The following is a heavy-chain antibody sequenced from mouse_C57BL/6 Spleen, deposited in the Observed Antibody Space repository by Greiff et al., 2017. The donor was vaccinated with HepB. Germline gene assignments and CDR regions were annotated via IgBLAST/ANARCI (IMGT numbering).Heavy chain of an antibody. CDR3: ARYSSWDGYYFDY. V-gene: IGHV7-3*01. CDR1: GFTFTDYY. Sequence: EVKLVESGGGLVQPGGSLSLSCAASGFTFTDYYMSWVRQPPGKALEWLGFIRNKANGYTTEYSASVKGRFTISRDNSQSILYLQMNALRAEDSATYYCARYSSWDGYYFDYWGQGTTLTVSS. CDR2: IRNKANGYTT. J-gene: IGHJ2*01. D-gene: IGHD4-1*01.